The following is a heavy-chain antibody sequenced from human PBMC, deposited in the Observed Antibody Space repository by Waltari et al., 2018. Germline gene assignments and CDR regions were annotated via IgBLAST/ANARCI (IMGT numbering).Heavy chain of an antibody. CDR2: IYYSGST. V-gene: IGHV4-59*08. D-gene: IGHD3-22*01. CDR1: GGSISTYD. CDR3: ARQDHYYDSSGALNWFDP. J-gene: IGHJ5*02. Sequence: QVQLQESGPGLVKPSETLSLTCTVSGGSISTYDGNWSRQPAGKGLEWIGYIYYSGSTNYNPSLKSRVTISVDTSKNQFSLKLSSVTAADTAVYYCARQDHYYDSSGALNWFDPWGQGTLVTVSS.